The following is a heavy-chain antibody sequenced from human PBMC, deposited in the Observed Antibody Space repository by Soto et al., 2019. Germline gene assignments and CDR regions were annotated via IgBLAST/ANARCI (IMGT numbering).Heavy chain of an antibody. V-gene: IGHV3-21*01. J-gene: IGHJ6*02. CDR3: ARALGDGYNSYYYYGMDV. D-gene: IGHD5-12*01. CDR2: ISSSSSYI. CDR1: GFTFSSYS. Sequence: GSLRLSCAASGFTFSSYSMNWVRQAPGKGLEWVSSISSSSSYIYYADSVKGRFTISRDNAKNSLYLQMNSLRAEDTAVYYCARALGDGYNSYYYYGMDVWGQGTTVTVSS.